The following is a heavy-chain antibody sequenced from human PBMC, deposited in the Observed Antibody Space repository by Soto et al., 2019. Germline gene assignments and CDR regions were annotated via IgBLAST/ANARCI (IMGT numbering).Heavy chain of an antibody. Sequence: QVQLVQSGAEVKNPGSSVKVSCKASGGTLSDYAVSWVRQARRQGLEWMGGIMPTVDSANYAQKFQGRLTITADESTSTANMELSSLTSDDTAIYYCAVAAVREILTEQSSGMAVWGQGTTVTVSS. CDR2: IMPTVDSA. CDR3: AVAAVREILTEQSSGMAV. CDR1: GGTLSDYA. V-gene: IGHV1-69*01. J-gene: IGHJ6*02. D-gene: IGHD3-10*01.